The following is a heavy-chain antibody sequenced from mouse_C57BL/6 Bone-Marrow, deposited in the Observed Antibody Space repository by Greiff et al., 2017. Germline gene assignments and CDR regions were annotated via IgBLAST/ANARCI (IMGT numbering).Heavy chain of an antibody. Sequence: QVQLQQSGAELAKPGASVKLSCKASGYTFTSYWMHWVQQMPGQGLEWIGYTNPSSGYTKYNQKFKDKATLTADKSSSTAYMQLSSLTYEDSAVYYCARGKIYYPFDYWGQGTTLTVSS. CDR1: GYTFTSYW. V-gene: IGHV1-7*01. CDR2: TNPSSGYT. D-gene: IGHD1-1*01. J-gene: IGHJ2*01. CDR3: ARGKIYYPFDY.